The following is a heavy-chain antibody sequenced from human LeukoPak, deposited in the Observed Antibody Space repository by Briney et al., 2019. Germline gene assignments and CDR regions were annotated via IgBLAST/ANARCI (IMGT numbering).Heavy chain of an antibody. V-gene: IGHV1-8*01. CDR1: GYTFTSYD. J-gene: IGHJ6*03. CDR3: ARGTGGAGSKRRGYYYYYMDV. D-gene: IGHD1-26*01. CDR2: MNPNSGNT. Sequence: ASVKVSCKASGYTFTSYDINWVRQATGQGLEWMGWMNPNSGNTGYAQKFQGRVTMTRNTPISTAYMELSSLRSEDTAVYYCARGTGGAGSKRRGYYYYYMDVWGKGTTVTVSS.